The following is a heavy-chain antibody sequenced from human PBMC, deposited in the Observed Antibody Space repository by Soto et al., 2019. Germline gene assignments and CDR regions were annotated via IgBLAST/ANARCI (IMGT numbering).Heavy chain of an antibody. CDR3: ARGAGASYNLNHYGMDV. CDR2: INPSGGST. D-gene: IGHD2-15*01. J-gene: IGHJ6*02. V-gene: IGHV1-46*01. Sequence: ASVKVSCKASGYTFTSYYMHWVRQAPGQGLEWMGIINPSGGSTSYAQKFQGRVTMTRDTSTSTVYMELSSLRSEDTAVYYCARGAGASYNLNHYGMDVWGQGTTVTVSS. CDR1: GYTFTSYY.